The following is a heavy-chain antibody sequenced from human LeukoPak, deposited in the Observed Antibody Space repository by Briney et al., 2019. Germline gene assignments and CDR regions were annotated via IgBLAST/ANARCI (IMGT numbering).Heavy chain of an antibody. CDR3: ARGLPVSGKTWSFDL. J-gene: IGHJ2*01. V-gene: IGHV3-11*05. CDR2: ISSNTGYT. CDR1: GFTFSDYY. Sequence: GGSLRLSCAASGFTFSDYYMYWIRQAPGKGLEWVSYISSNTGYTKYADSVKVRFTISRDNAENSLYLQMNSLRAEDTAVYYRARGLPVSGKTWSFDLWGRGTLATVSS. D-gene: IGHD2-8*01.